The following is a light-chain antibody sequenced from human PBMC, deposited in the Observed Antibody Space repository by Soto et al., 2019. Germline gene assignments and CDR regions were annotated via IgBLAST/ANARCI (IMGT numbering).Light chain of an antibody. V-gene: IGKV3-20*01. CDR3: QQFGTSRLT. CDR2: GAS. J-gene: IGKJ4*01. CDR1: QSVGSRS. Sequence: ELVLTQSPGTLSSSPGERATLSCRASQSVGSRSLAWYQQKPGQAPRLLIYGASNRATGIPDRFSGSGSGTDFTLTISRLEPEDFAMYYCQQFGTSRLTFGGGTKVDIK.